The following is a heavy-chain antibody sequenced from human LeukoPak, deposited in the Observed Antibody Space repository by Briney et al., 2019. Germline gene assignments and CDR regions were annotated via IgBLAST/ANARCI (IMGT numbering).Heavy chain of an antibody. CDR2: INPNSGGT. CDR3: ARVTSTSWYECFDY. CDR1: GYTFTGYY. V-gene: IGHV1-2*02. D-gene: IGHD6-13*01. Sequence: ASVKVSCKASGYTFTGYYMHWVRQAPGQGLEWMGWINPNSGGTNYAQKFQGRVTMTRDTSISTVYMELSSLRSEDTAVYYCARVTSTSWYECFDYWGQGTLVTVSS. J-gene: IGHJ4*02.